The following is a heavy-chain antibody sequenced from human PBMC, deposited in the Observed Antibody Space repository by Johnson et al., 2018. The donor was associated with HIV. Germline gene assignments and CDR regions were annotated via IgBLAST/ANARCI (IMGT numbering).Heavy chain of an antibody. D-gene: IGHD3-10*01. CDR3: ARDKGRGAFDI. Sequence: QVQLVESGGGLVKPGGSLRLSCAASGITFSDYYMSWIRQAPGKGLEWVSYISSSGNTIYYAASVKGRVTISRDNAKKSLYLQMNSLRAEDTAVYYCARDKGRGAFDIWGQGTMVTVSS. J-gene: IGHJ3*02. CDR2: ISSSGNTI. CDR1: GITFSDYY. V-gene: IGHV3-11*04.